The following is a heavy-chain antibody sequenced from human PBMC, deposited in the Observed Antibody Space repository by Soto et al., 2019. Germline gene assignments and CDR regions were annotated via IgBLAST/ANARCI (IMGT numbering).Heavy chain of an antibody. V-gene: IGHV3-33*01. CDR2: IWYDGSNK. CDR1: GFTFSSYG. D-gene: IGHD2-15*01. J-gene: IGHJ4*02. CDR3: ARDALGYCSGGSCHNFDY. Sequence: PGGSLRLSCAASGFTFSSYGMHWVRQAPGKGLEWVAVIWYDGSNKYYADSVKGRFTISSDNSKNTLYLQMNSLRAEDTAVYYCARDALGYCSGGSCHNFDYWGQGTLVTVSS.